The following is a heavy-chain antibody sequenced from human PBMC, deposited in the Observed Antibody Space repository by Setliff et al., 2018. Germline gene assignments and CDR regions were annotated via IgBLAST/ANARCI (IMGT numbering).Heavy chain of an antibody. Sequence: PSETLSLTCTVSGGSVNSGYDNWSWIRQPAGKGLEWIGHINRRGSTNFTPSLKSRVTISLDTSKNQFSLTLSSVTAADTAVYYCARLPNYVWGSPVDYWGQGTLVTVSS. CDR3: ARLPNYVWGSPVDY. CDR1: GGSVNSGYDN. V-gene: IGHV4-61*09. CDR2: INRRGST. J-gene: IGHJ4*02. D-gene: IGHD3-16*01.